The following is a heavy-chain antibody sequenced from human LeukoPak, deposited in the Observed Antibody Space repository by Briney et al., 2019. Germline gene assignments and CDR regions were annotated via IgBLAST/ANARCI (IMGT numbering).Heavy chain of an antibody. D-gene: IGHD7-27*01. CDR1: GFTFSTYW. J-gene: IGHJ3*02. Sequence: PGGSLRLSCAASGFTFSTYWIYWVRQGPVKGLVWVSRINSDGSITDYADSVKGRFTISRDNAKNTVYLQMNSLRAEDTAVYYCVRVGVSWGGFDIWGQGTMVTVSS. CDR2: INSDGSIT. V-gene: IGHV3-74*01. CDR3: VRVGVSWGGFDI.